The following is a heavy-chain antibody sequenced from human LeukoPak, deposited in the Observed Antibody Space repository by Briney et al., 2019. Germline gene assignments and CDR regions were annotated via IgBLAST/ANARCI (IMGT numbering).Heavy chain of an antibody. CDR3: ARRYSYGRHDAFDI. CDR1: GYTFSDYY. Sequence: GASVKVSSKASGYTFSDYYIHWVRQAPGQGLEWMGWINPNSGGTNYAQKFQGRVTMTRDTSISTAYMELSRLRSDDTAVYYCARRYSYGRHDAFDIWGQGTMVTVSS. CDR2: INPNSGGT. D-gene: IGHD5-18*01. J-gene: IGHJ3*02. V-gene: IGHV1-2*02.